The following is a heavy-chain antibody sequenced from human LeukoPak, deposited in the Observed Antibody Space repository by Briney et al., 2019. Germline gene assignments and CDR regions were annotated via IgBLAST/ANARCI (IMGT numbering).Heavy chain of an antibody. CDR2: IYHSGST. Sequence: SETLSLTCTVSGGSMTSYYWSWIRQPPGKGLEWIGYIYHSGSTYYNPSLKSRVTISVDRSKNQFSLKLSSVTAADTAVYYCARDREASDAFDIWGQGTMVTVSS. V-gene: IGHV4-59*12. J-gene: IGHJ3*02. D-gene: IGHD1-26*01. CDR3: ARDREASDAFDI. CDR1: GGSMTSYY.